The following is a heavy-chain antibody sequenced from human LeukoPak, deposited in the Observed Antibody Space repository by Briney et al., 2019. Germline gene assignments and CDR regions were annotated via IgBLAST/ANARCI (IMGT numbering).Heavy chain of an antibody. Sequence: GWSLRLSCAASGFTFSNYWMTWVRQAPGKGLEWVANIKPDGSEKYYVDSVKGRFTISRDNAKNSLYLQMNSLRAEDTAVFYCARGRGLDYCGQGTLVTVSS. CDR3: ARGRGLDY. CDR1: GFTFSNYW. J-gene: IGHJ4*02. CDR2: IKPDGSEK. V-gene: IGHV3-7*01.